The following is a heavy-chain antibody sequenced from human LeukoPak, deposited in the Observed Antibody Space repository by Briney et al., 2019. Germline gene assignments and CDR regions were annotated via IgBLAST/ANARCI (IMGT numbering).Heavy chain of an antibody. J-gene: IGHJ4*01. D-gene: IGHD1-1*01. Sequence: SETLSLTCAVYAGSFSGFYWSWIRQPPGKGLEWIGEINHSGSTNYNPSLKSRVTISVDTSKNHFYLKLLSVTAADAAVYYCARVPHRKGTAYDYWGQGTLVTVSS. V-gene: IGHV4-34*01. CDR2: INHSGST. CDR1: AGSFSGFY. CDR3: ARVPHRKGTAYDY.